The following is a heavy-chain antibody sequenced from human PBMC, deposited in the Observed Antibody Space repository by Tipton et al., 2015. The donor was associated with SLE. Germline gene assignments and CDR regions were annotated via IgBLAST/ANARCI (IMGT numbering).Heavy chain of an antibody. D-gene: IGHD3-10*02. Sequence: TLSLTCAVYGGSFSGYYWSWIRQPPGKGLEWIGEVNHSGSTNYNPSLKSRVTIFVDTSKNQFSLKLSSVTAADTAVYYCARGMLTWRGAIVGVDVWGQGTTVNVSS. J-gene: IGHJ6*02. CDR1: GGSFSGYY. CDR2: VNHSGST. V-gene: IGHV4-34*01. CDR3: ARGMLTWRGAIVGVDV.